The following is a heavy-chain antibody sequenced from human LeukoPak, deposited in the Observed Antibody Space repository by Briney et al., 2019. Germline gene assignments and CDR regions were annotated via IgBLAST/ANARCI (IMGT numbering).Heavy chain of an antibody. CDR1: GYTFTGYY. Sequence: ASVKVSCKASGYTFTGYYMHWVRQAPGQGLEWMGRINPNSGGTNYAQKFQGRVTMTRDTSISTAYMELSRLRSDDTAVCYCARTLTYYYDSSGYLLRAQNDYWGQGTLGTVSS. CDR2: INPNSGGT. CDR3: ARTLTYYYDSSGYLLRAQNDY. J-gene: IGHJ4*02. D-gene: IGHD3-22*01. V-gene: IGHV1-2*06.